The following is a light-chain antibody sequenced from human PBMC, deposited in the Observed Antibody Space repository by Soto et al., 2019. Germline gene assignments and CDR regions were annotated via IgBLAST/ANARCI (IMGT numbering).Light chain of an antibody. CDR1: ESVSRD. CDR3: QQRSNWPR. CDR2: DAS. J-gene: IGKJ1*01. V-gene: IGKV3-11*01. Sequence: VVTMSPGTLSLSTGERATLSCRASESVSRDLAWYQQKPGQAPRLLIYDASNRATGIPARFSGSGSGTDFTLTISSLEPEDFAVYYCQQRSNWPRFGQGSKVDIK.